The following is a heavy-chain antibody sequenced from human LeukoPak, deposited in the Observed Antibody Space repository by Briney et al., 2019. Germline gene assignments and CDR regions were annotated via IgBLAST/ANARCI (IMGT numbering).Heavy chain of an antibody. J-gene: IGHJ4*02. CDR2: ITGNGAGI. CDR1: GFTFSIYA. V-gene: IGHV3-23*01. Sequence: GGSLRLSCAASGFTFSIYAMSWVRQAPGRGLEWVSSITGNGAGIFYTDSVKGRFTISRDNSKNTLFPQMNSLRAEDTAIYYCAKDRPNYYDSSGHYYRRNGDYWGQGTLVTVSS. CDR3: AKDRPNYYDSSGHYYRRNGDY. D-gene: IGHD3-22*01.